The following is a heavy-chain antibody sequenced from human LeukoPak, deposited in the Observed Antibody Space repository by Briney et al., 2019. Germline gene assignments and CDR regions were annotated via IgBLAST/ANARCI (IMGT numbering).Heavy chain of an antibody. CDR2: INYSGST. CDR1: GGSISNNYY. V-gene: IGHV4-59*12. D-gene: IGHD6-19*01. CDR3: ARARNQWLVSEYFQH. Sequence: PSETLSLTCTVSGGSISNNYYWSWIRQPPGKGLEWIGYINYSGSTNYNPSLKSRVTISVDTSKNQFSLKLNSVTAADTAVYYCARARNQWLVSEYFQHWGQGTLVTVSS. J-gene: IGHJ1*01.